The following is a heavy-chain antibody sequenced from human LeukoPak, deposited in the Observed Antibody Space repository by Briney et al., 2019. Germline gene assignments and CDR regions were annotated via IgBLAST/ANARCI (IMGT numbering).Heavy chain of an antibody. V-gene: IGHV4-34*01. CDR3: ARGRGYPNWFDP. Sequence: PSETLSLTCAVYGGSFSGYYWSWIRQPPGKGLEWIGEINHSGSTNYNPSLKSRVTISVDTSKNQFSLKLSSVTAADTAVYYCARGRGYPNWFDPWGQGTLVTVSS. J-gene: IGHJ5*02. CDR1: GGSFSGYY. D-gene: IGHD5-18*01. CDR2: INHSGST.